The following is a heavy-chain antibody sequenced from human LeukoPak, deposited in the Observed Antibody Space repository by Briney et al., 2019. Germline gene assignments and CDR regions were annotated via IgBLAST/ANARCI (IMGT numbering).Heavy chain of an antibody. Sequence: ASVKVSCKASGYTSTSYGISWVRQAPGQGLEWMGWISAYNGNTNYVQNLQGRVTMTTDTSTSTAYMELSRLRSDDTAVYYCARRCTHGICNGGFDCWGQGALVTVSS. D-gene: IGHD2-8*01. CDR2: ISAYNGNT. CDR1: GYTSTSYG. V-gene: IGHV1-18*01. CDR3: ARRCTHGICNGGFDC. J-gene: IGHJ4*02.